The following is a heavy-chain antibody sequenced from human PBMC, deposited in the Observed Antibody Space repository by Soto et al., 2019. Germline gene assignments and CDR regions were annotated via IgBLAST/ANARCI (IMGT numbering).Heavy chain of an antibody. Sequence: QVQLVQSGAEVKKPGASVKVSCKASGYMFISYGINWVRQAPGQGLEWMGWISAYNGNTKYAQNLQGRATMTTDTSTSTAYMGMRSLGSDDTAVYYCVRDLDGSGSYYTDYWGQGTLVTVSS. V-gene: IGHV1-18*01. CDR1: GYMFISYG. D-gene: IGHD3-10*01. CDR3: VRDLDGSGSYYTDY. J-gene: IGHJ4*02. CDR2: ISAYNGNT.